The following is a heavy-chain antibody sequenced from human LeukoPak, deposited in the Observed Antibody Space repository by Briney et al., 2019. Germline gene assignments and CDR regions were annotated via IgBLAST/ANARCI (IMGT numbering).Heavy chain of an antibody. Sequence: SVKDSCKASGFTFTSSAVQWVRQARGQRLEWIGWIVVGSGNTNYAQKFQERVTITRDMSTSTAYMELSSLRSEDTAVYYCAADHLHYDSSGSKENWGQGTLVTVSS. CDR2: IVVGSGNT. CDR3: AADHLHYDSSGSKEN. V-gene: IGHV1-58*01. J-gene: IGHJ4*02. CDR1: GFTFTSSA. D-gene: IGHD3-22*01.